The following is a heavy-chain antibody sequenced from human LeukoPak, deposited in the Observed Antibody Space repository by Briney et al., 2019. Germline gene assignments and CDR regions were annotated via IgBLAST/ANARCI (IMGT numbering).Heavy chain of an antibody. CDR3: ARSLIPLGMDV. D-gene: IGHD2-21*01. V-gene: IGHV3-48*03. Sequence: GGSLRLSCAASGFTFSSYEVIWVRQAPGKGLEWVSYMSSSGTTVHYVDSVKGRFRNSRDNAKNTVYLEMNSLRSEDTAVYYCARSLIPLGMDVWGQGTTVTVSS. CDR2: MSSSGTTV. CDR1: GFTFSSYE. J-gene: IGHJ6*02.